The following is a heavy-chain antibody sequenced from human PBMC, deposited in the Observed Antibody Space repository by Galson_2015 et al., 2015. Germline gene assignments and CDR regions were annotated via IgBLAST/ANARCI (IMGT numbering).Heavy chain of an antibody. V-gene: IGHV3-23*01. J-gene: IGHJ4*02. CDR3: AKDSYSGYDIDY. Sequence: SLRLSCAASGFTFSSYAMSWVRQAPGKGLEWVSAISGSGGSTYYADSVKGRFTISRDNSKNTLYLRMNSLRAKDTAVYYCAKDSYSGYDIDYWGQGTLVTVSS. CDR1: GFTFSSYA. D-gene: IGHD5-12*01. CDR2: ISGSGGST.